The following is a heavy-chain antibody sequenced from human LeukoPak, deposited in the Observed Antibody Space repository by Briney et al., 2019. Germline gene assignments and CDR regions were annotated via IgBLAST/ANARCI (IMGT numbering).Heavy chain of an antibody. CDR3: AADSRRNYYGSGSYYIPYYYGMDV. D-gene: IGHD3-10*01. CDR2: IVVGSGNT. V-gene: IGHV1-58*01. CDR1: GFTFTSSA. J-gene: IGHJ6*04. Sequence: GTSVKVSCKASGFTFTSSAVQWVRQARGQRLEWIGWIVVGSGNTNHAQKFQERVTITRDMSTSTAYMELSSLRSEDTAVYYCAADSRRNYYGSGSYYIPYYYGMDVWGKGTTVTVSS.